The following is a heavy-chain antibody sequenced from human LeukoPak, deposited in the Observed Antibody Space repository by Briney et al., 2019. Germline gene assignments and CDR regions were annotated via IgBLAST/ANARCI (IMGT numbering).Heavy chain of an antibody. CDR1: GGSISSGSYY. D-gene: IGHD3-9*01. J-gene: IGHJ5*02. Sequence: PSETLSLTCTVSGGSISSGSYYWSWIRQPPGKGLEWIGYIYYSGSTNYNPSLKSRVTISVDTSKNQFSLKLSSVTAADTAVYYCARQIDDILTGTNWFDPWGQGTLVTVSS. V-gene: IGHV4-61*01. CDR3: ARQIDDILTGTNWFDP. CDR2: IYYSGST.